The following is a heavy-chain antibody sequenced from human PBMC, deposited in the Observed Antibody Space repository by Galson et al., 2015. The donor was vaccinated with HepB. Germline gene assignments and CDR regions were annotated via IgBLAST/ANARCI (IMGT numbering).Heavy chain of an antibody. CDR3: AKDPRSSGLNWFDP. CDR2: ISYDGSNK. CDR1: GFTFTSYG. J-gene: IGHJ5*02. V-gene: IGHV3-30*18. D-gene: IGHD3-22*01. Sequence: SLRLSCAASGFTFTSYGMHWVRQAPGKGLEWVAVISYDGSNKYYADSVKGRFTISRDNSKNTLYLQMNSLGAEDTAVYYCAKDPRSSGLNWFDPWGQGTLVTVSS.